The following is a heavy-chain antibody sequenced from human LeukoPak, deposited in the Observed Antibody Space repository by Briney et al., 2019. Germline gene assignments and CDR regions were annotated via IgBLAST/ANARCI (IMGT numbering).Heavy chain of an antibody. D-gene: IGHD2/OR15-2a*01. V-gene: IGHV3-74*01. CDR1: GNYW. Sequence: GGSLRLSCAASGNYWMHWVRQAPGKGLVWVSHIKSDGSWTSNADSVKGRFTISKDNAKNTVYLQMNSLRAEDTAVYYCVSFYETYWGRGTLVTVSS. CDR3: VSFYETY. J-gene: IGHJ4*02. CDR2: IKSDGSWT.